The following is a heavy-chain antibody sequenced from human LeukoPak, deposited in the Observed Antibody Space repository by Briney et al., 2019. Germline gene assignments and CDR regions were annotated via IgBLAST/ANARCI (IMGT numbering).Heavy chain of an antibody. Sequence: PGGSVRLSCPASGFTFSSYGMQWVRQAPGKGLEWVAVIWFNGINKYYANSVKGRFTVSRDNSKSTLYLQMNSLRAEDTALYYCARDLSGPENYYCMDVWGQGTTTAVS. V-gene: IGHV3-33*01. CDR3: ARDLSGPENYYCMDV. D-gene: IGHD3-10*01. J-gene: IGHJ6*02. CDR2: IWFNGINK. CDR1: GFTFSSYG.